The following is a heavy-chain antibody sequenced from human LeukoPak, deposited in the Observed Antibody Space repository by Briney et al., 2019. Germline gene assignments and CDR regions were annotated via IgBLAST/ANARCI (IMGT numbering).Heavy chain of an antibody. CDR2: IKSKTDSGTT. CDR3: TTGTWIQLWLADY. J-gene: IGHJ4*02. V-gene: IGHV3-15*01. Sequence: GGSLRLSCAASGFTFSNACMTWVRQAPGKGLEWVGHIKSKTDSGTTDYAAPVKGRFTISRDDSKNTLCLQMNSLKTEDTAVYYCTTGTWIQLWLADYWGQGTLVTVSS. D-gene: IGHD5-18*01. CDR1: GFTFSNAC.